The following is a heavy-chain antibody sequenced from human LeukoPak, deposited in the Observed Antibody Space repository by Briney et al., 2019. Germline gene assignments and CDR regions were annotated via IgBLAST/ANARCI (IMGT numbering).Heavy chain of an antibody. J-gene: IGHJ4*02. Sequence: GGSLRLSCAASGFTFTNHWMSWVRQAPGKGLEWVANIKGDGSEKYHVDSVKGRFTISRDNAKNSVYLQMNSLRVDDSAVYYCARDTSGPDYWGRGTLVSVSS. D-gene: IGHD6-19*01. CDR2: IKGDGSEK. V-gene: IGHV3-7*01. CDR1: GFTFTNHW. CDR3: ARDTSGPDY.